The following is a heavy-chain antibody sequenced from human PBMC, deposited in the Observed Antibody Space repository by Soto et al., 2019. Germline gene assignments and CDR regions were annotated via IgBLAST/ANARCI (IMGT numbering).Heavy chain of an antibody. D-gene: IGHD2-15*01. CDR3: AKGDCSGGRCYRGCDY. Sequence: EVQVLESGGGLVQPGGSLRLSCAASGFTFSSSDMNWVRQAPGKGLERVSGVSASGSITSYADCAKGRFTISRDNAKNTVFLQMNGLRAEDTAVNFCAKGDCSGGRCYRGCDYGGQGTLSTVSS. CDR1: GFTFSSSD. CDR2: VSASGSIT. V-gene: IGHV3-23*01. J-gene: IGHJ4*02.